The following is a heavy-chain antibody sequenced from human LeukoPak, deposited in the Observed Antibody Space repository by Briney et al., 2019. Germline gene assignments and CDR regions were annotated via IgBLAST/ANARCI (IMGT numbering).Heavy chain of an antibody. Sequence: ASVKVSCKASGYTFTGYYMHWVRQAPGQGLEWMGWINPNSGGTNYAQKFQGWVTMTRDTSISTAYMELSRLRSDDTAVYYCASAKWDYDFWSDPGGNWFDPWGQGTLVTVSS. CDR2: INPNSGGT. D-gene: IGHD3-3*01. V-gene: IGHV1-2*04. J-gene: IGHJ5*02. CDR3: ASAKWDYDFWSDPGGNWFDP. CDR1: GYTFTGYY.